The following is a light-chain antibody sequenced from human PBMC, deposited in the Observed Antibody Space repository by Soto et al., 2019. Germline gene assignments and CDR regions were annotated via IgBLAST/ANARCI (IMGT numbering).Light chain of an antibody. V-gene: IGLV2-23*01. CDR2: EGS. Sequence: QSALTQPASVSGSPGQSITISCTGISSDVGSYNLVSWYQQHPDKAPKVMIYEGSKRPSGVSNRFSGSRPGNTASLTISGLQAEDEAYYYCSSYAGSSTHVVFGGGTKLTVL. CDR1: SSDVGSYNL. CDR3: SSYAGSSTHVV. J-gene: IGLJ2*01.